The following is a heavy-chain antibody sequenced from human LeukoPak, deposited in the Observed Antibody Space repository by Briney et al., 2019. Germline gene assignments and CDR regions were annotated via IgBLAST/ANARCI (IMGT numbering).Heavy chain of an antibody. D-gene: IGHD3-16*01. CDR2: MNPNSGNT. CDR3: ARWGVGSSADY. V-gene: IGHV1-8*03. Sequence: ASVKVSCKASGYTFTGYYMHWVRQAPGQGLEWMGWMNPNSGNTGYAQKFQGRVTITRNTSISTAYMELSSLRSEDTAVYYCARWGVGSSADYWGQGTLVTVSS. J-gene: IGHJ4*02. CDR1: GYTFTGYY.